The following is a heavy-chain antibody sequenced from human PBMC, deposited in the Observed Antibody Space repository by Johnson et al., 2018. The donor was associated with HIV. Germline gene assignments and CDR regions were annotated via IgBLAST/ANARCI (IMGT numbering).Heavy chain of an antibody. CDR3: AKVFKVRVAGAFDI. D-gene: IGHD6-19*01. CDR1: GFTLSRYW. Sequence: VQLVESGGALVQPGGSLRLSCAASGFTLSRYWMHWVRQAPGKGLEWVSGISWYSGSIGYADSVRGRFTISRDNAKNSLYLQVNSLRADDTALYYCAKVFKVRVAGAFDIWGQGTMVTVSS. J-gene: IGHJ3*02. CDR2: ISWYSGSI. V-gene: IGHV3-9*01.